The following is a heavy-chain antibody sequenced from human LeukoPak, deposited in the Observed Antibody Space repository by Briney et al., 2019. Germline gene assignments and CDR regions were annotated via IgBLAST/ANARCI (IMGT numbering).Heavy chain of an antibody. J-gene: IGHJ4*02. CDR2: INHSGST. V-gene: IGHV4-34*01. CDR1: GGSFSGYY. Sequence: SETLPLTCAVYGGSFSGYYWSWIRQPPGKGLEWIGEINHSGSTNYNPSLKSRVTISVDTSKNQFSLKLSSVTAADTAVYYCARVSRQRYYYDSSGYLDYWGQGTLVTVSS. D-gene: IGHD3-22*01. CDR3: ARVSRQRYYYDSSGYLDY.